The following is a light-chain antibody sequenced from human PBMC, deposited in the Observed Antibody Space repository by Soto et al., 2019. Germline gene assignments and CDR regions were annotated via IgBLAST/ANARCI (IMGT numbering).Light chain of an antibody. CDR2: KAS. CDR1: QSISNW. Sequence: DIQMTQSPSTLPASVGDRVTITCRASQSISNWLAWYQQKLGKAPQLLIYKASILERGVSSRFSGSGSGTEFTLTISSLQPDDFATYYCQQYNSYLWTFGQGTKVEVK. CDR3: QQYNSYLWT. J-gene: IGKJ1*01. V-gene: IGKV1-5*03.